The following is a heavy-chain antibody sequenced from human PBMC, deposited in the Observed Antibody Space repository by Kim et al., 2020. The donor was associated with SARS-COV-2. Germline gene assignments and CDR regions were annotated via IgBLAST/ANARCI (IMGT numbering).Heavy chain of an antibody. CDR3: ARARGGSYYYGMDV. D-gene: IGHD1-26*01. J-gene: IGHJ6*02. V-gene: IGHV3-30*01. Sequence: ADSVKGRLTISRDNSKNTLYLQMNSLGAEDTAVYYCARARGGSYYYGMDVWGQGTTVTVSS.